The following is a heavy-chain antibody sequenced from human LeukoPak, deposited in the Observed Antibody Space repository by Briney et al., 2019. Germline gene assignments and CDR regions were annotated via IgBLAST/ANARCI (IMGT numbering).Heavy chain of an antibody. CDR2: INPSGGST. J-gene: IGHJ4*02. D-gene: IGHD6-19*01. V-gene: IGHV1-46*01. CDR3: ARPYSSGWYKGDFDY. CDR1: GYTFTNYY. Sequence: ASVKVSCKASGYTFTNYYIHWVRQAPGQGLECMGIINPSGGSTSYAQKFQGRVTMTRDTSISTAYMELSRLRSDDTAVYYCARPYSSGWYKGDFDYWGQGTLVTVSS.